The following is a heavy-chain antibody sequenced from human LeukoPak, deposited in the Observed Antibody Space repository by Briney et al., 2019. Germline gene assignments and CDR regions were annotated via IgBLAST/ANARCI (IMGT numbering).Heavy chain of an antibody. CDR2: IKEDGSGT. J-gene: IGHJ3*02. CDR3: ARGASRAFDI. Sequence: GGSLRLSCAVSGFTFSNYWMKWVRQAPGKGLEWVADIKEDGSGTYYVDSVKGRFTGSRDNAKNSLYLQMNSLRVEDTAVYSCARGASRAFDIWGQGTMVTVSS. CDR1: GFTFSNYW. V-gene: IGHV3-7*01.